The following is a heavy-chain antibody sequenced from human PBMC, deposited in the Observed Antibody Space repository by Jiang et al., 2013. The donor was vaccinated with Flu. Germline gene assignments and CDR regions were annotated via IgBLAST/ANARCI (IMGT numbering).Heavy chain of an antibody. CDR3: ARQGCGGATCHRPRVFNI. V-gene: IGHV4-59*08. CDR2: IYYSGST. J-gene: IGHJ3*02. D-gene: IGHD2-21*01. CDR1: GGSISSYY. Sequence: PGLVKPSETLSLTCIVSGGSISSYYWAWIRQPPGKGLEWIGYIYYSGSTSYNPSLKSRVTISVDTSKNQFSLKLSSVTAADTAVYYCARQGCGGATCHRPRVFNIWGQGTMVTVSS.